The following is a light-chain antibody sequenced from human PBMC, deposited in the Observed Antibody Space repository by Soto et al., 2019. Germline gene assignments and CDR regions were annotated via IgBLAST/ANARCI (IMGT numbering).Light chain of an antibody. CDR2: DAS. J-gene: IGKJ1*01. CDR3: HQYGTSPQT. V-gene: IGKV3-20*01. CDR1: QSVSDTH. Sequence: DIVLMQSPGTLSLSPGESATLSCRASQSVSDTHVAWYQQRPGQAPRLLIYDASRRDIGVPDRFIGSGSATDFTLTISGLEPEDFAVYFCHQYGTSPQTFGQGTKVDIK.